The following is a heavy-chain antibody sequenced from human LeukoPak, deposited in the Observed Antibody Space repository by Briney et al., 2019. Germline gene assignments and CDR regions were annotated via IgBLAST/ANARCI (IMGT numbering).Heavy chain of an antibody. J-gene: IGHJ4*02. CDR3: AKAGSSTRGPDDY. CDR1: GYTFTGYY. CDR2: INPNSGGT. D-gene: IGHD2-2*01. Sequence: ASVKVSCKPSGYTFTGYYLHWVRQAPGQGLEWVGRINPNSGGTNCAQKFQGRVSMTRDTSISTAYMELSRVRSDDTAVYYCAKAGSSTRGPDDYWGQGTLVTVSS. V-gene: IGHV1-2*06.